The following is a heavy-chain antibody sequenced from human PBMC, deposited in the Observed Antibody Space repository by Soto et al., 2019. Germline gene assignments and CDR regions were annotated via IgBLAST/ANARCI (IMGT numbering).Heavy chain of an antibody. CDR3: ARGPARKKLLDGAAFDY. J-gene: IGHJ4*02. Sequence: QVQLQQWGAGLLKPSETLSLTCAVYGGSFSGYYWSWIRQPPGKGLEWIGEINHSGSTNYNPSLNSRVPISVDTSKNQFSLKLSSGTAADTAVYYCARGPARKKLLDGAAFDYWGQGTLVTVSS. V-gene: IGHV4-34*01. CDR2: INHSGST. CDR1: GGSFSGYY. D-gene: IGHD2-15*01.